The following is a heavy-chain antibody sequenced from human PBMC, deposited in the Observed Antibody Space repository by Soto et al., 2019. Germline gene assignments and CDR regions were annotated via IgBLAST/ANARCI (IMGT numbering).Heavy chain of an antibody. J-gene: IGHJ4*02. CDR3: ARVAY. Sequence: GGSLRLSCAVSGFTFSSYALHWVRLAPGKGLEWVAVISYDGTIKYYADSVKGRFTISRDSSKNTLYLQMNTLRPEDTVMYYCARVAYWGPGTQVTVSS. V-gene: IGHV3-30-3*01. CDR2: ISYDGTIK. CDR1: GFTFSSYA.